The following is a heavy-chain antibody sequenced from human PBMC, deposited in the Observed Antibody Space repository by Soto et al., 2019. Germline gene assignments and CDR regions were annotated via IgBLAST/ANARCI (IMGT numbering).Heavy chain of an antibody. D-gene: IGHD2-2*01. Sequence: PSETLSLTCTVTGDSISSRSYYWGWIRQPPGKGLEWIGSIYYSGSAYNNPSLRSRVSMSIDTSKDQFSLKLSSVTAADTAVYYCARLGGYCSSTSCRLGMDVWGQGTTVTVSS. J-gene: IGHJ6*02. CDR2: IYYSGSA. CDR1: GDSISSRSYY. CDR3: ARLGGYCSSTSCRLGMDV. V-gene: IGHV4-39*01.